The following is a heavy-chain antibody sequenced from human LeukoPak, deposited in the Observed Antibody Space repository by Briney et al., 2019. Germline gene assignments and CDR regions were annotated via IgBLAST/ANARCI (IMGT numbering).Heavy chain of an antibody. Sequence: GGSLRLSWAASGFTFTNNFMSGVRKVPGKGLEWVANIKQDGSETTYADSVRGRFTIFRDNAKDSVYLQMNSLRAEDSATYYCVREGFYFFDFWGQGTLVTVSS. V-gene: IGHV3-7*01. J-gene: IGHJ4*01. CDR3: VREGFYFFDF. CDR2: IKQDGSET. CDR1: GFTFTNNF.